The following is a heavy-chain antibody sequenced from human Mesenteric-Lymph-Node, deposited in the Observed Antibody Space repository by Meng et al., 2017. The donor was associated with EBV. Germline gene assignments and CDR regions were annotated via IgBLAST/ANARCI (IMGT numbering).Heavy chain of an antibody. V-gene: IGHV4-39*01. J-gene: IGHJ4*02. CDR3: ARHLSYNTINFDY. D-gene: IGHD5-24*01. CDR1: GGSISSSNSY. Sequence: QLRLKESGPGLVKPSETLSLTCTVSGGSISSSNSYWGWIRQPPGKGLEWIGTIYYTGSTYYNPSLQSRVAVSMDTSKNQFSLKLSSVTAADTAVYYCARHLSYNTINFDYWGQGTLVTVSS. CDR2: IYYTGST.